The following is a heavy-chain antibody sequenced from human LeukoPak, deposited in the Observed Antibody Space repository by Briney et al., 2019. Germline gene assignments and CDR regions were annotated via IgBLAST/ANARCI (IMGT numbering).Heavy chain of an antibody. CDR1: GGSFSGYY. J-gene: IGHJ6*02. Sequence: SETLSLTCAVHGGSFSGYYWSWIRQPPGKRLEWIGEIDHSGSTNYNPSLKSRVTISVDTSKNQFSLKLSSVTAADTAVYYCAGLSPMDVWGQGTTVTVSS. CDR3: AGLSPMDV. V-gene: IGHV4-34*01. CDR2: IDHSGST.